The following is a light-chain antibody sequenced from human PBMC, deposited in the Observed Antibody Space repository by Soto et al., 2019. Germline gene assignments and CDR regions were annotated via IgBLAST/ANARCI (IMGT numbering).Light chain of an antibody. Sequence: DIQMTQSPSSLSASVGDRVTITCRASQDISNYLNWYQQKPGKAPKLLIYDASNLETGVPSRFSGSGSGTDFNFTISSLQPEDISTYYCQQYDNLPTFGQGTRLEIK. J-gene: IGKJ5*01. CDR3: QQYDNLPT. CDR1: QDISNY. V-gene: IGKV1-33*01. CDR2: DAS.